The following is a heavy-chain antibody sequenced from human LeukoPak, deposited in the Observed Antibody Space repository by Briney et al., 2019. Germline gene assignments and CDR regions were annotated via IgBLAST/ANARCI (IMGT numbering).Heavy chain of an antibody. D-gene: IGHD3-22*01. CDR2: IIPIFGTA. J-gene: IGHJ4*02. CDR1: GGTFSSYA. CDR3: ARTIHYDSSGYSYYFDY. Sequence: SVKVSCTASGGTFSSYAISWVRQAPGQGLEWMGGIIPIFGTANYAQKFQGRVTITADESTSTAYMELSSLRSEDTAVYYCARTIHYDSSGYSYYFDYWGQGTLVTVSS. V-gene: IGHV1-69*13.